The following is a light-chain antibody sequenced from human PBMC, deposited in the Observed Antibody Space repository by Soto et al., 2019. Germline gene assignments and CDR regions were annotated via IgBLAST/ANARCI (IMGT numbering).Light chain of an antibody. CDR2: GSS. V-gene: IGKV3-15*01. CDR1: ETISTN. Sequence: EIGLTQSPATLSVSPGERATLSCRATETISTNLAWFQRKPGQPPRLLIYGSSTRATGVPDRFSGSGSGTEFTLIISSLQSEDVALYYCQQYSNRPPAITFGQGTRLEIK. CDR3: QQYSNRPPAIT. J-gene: IGKJ5*01.